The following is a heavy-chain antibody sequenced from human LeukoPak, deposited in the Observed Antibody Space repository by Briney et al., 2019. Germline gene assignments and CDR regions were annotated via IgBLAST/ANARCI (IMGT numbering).Heavy chain of an antibody. D-gene: IGHD3-22*01. V-gene: IGHV4-59*11. CDR3: ARTGVEDSSGYYNYYYGMDV. CDR1: GGSISSHY. Sequence: SETLSLTCTVSGGSISSHYWSWIRQPPGKGLEWIGYIYYSGSTYYNPSLKSRVTISVDTSKNQFSLKLSSVTAADTAVYYCARTGVEDSSGYYNYYYGMDVWGQGTTVTVSS. CDR2: IYYSGST. J-gene: IGHJ6*02.